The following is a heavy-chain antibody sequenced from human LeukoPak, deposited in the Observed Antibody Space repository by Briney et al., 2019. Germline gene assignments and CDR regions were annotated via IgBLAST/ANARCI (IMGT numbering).Heavy chain of an antibody. D-gene: IGHD2-21*02. Sequence: PGGSLRLSCAASGFTFSNYWMTWVRQAPGKGLEWVANINQDASEKYYVDSVKGRFTISRDNAKTSLYVQINSLRAEDTAVYYCARAQTYGDSRLLLDYWGQGTLVTVSS. V-gene: IGHV3-7*01. CDR2: INQDASEK. CDR1: GFTFSNYW. CDR3: ARAQTYGDSRLLLDY. J-gene: IGHJ4*02.